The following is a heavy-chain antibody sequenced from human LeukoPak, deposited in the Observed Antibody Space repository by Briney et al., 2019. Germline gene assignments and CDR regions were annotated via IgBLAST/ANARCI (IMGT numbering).Heavy chain of an antibody. V-gene: IGHV3-48*04. CDR3: AELGITMIGGV. J-gene: IGHJ6*04. CDR2: TSSSGSTI. D-gene: IGHD3-10*02. CDR1: GFTFSSYW. Sequence: GGSLRLSCAASGFTFSSYWMSWVRQAPGKGLEWVSYTSSSGSTIYYADSVKGRFTISRDNAKNSLYLQMNSLRAEDTAVYYCAELGITMIGGVWGKGTTVTISS.